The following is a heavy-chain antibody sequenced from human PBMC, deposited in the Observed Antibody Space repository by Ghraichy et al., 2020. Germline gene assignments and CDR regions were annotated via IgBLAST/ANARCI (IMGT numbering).Heavy chain of an antibody. Sequence: SGPTLVKPTQTLTLTCTFSGFSLSTSAVGVGWIRQPPGKALEWLALIYWDDYKRYSPSLKSRLTITKDTSKNQVVLTMTNMDPVDTATYYCAHIGSYGYGDAFDIWGQGTMVTVSS. J-gene: IGHJ3*02. D-gene: IGHD5-18*01. CDR3: AHIGSYGYGDAFDI. CDR2: IYWDDYK. CDR1: GFSLSTSAVG. V-gene: IGHV2-5*02.